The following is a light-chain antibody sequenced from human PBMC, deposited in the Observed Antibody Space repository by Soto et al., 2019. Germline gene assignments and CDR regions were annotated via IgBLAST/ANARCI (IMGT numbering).Light chain of an antibody. CDR3: QQYNTPAMS. V-gene: IGKV1-5*03. Sequence: DIQMTQSPSTLSASVGYRVTITCLAIQSINSWLAWYQQKPGKAPKLLIQKASTLQSGVPSRFSGSQSGTEFTLTISSLQPDDFATYFCQQYNTPAMSFGKGTRVEIK. CDR2: KAS. CDR1: QSINSW. J-gene: IGKJ5*01.